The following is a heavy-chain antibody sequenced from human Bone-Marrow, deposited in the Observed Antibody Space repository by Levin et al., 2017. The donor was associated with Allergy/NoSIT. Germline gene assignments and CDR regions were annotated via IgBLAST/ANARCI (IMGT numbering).Heavy chain of an antibody. J-gene: IGHJ6*02. CDR2: VSFDGVNT. CDR1: GFTFSYYA. D-gene: IGHD1-26*01. CDR3: AKDVVGASTNYYGMDV. V-gene: IGHV3-30*18. Sequence: GESLKISCAASGFTFSYYAMHWVRQAPGKGLEWVAAVSFDGVNTYYADSVRGRFTISRDNSKNTLYLQMNSLRADDSAVYYCAKDVVGASTNYYGMDVWGQGTTVTVSS.